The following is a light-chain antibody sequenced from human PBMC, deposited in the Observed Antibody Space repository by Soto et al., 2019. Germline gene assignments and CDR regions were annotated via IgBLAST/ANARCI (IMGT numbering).Light chain of an antibody. J-gene: IGLJ3*02. CDR2: SHD. Sequence: QSVVTQPPSASQTPGQRVTISCSGSRSNVGRYSVSWYQHVPGTAPKLLIYSHDQRPSGVPDRISASRSGTAASLAISGLRSEDEAFYYCAAWDDSLNAWVFGGGTKLTVL. CDR1: RSNVGRYS. CDR3: AAWDDSLNAWV. V-gene: IGLV1-44*01.